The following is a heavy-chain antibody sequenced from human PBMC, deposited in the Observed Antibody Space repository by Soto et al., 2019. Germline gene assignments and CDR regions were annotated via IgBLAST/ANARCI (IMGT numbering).Heavy chain of an antibody. CDR3: AKPGSQWELILCYFDY. CDR1: GFTFSSYA. V-gene: IGHV3-23*01. D-gene: IGHD1-26*01. J-gene: IGHJ4*02. CDR2: ISGSGGST. Sequence: PGGSLRLSCAASGFTFSSYAMSWVRQAPGKGLEWVSAISGSGGSTYYADSVKGRFTISRDNSKNTLYLQMNSLRAEDTAVYYCAKPGSQWELILCYFDYWGQGTLVTVSS.